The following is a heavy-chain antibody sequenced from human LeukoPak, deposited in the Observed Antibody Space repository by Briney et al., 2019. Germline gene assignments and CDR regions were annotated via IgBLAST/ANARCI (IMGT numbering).Heavy chain of an antibody. Sequence: SETLSLTCAVYGGSFSGYYWSWIRQPPGKGLEWIGEINHSGSTNYNPSLKSRVTISVDTSKNQFSLKLSSVTAADTAVYYCARDSSIANYYYYYGMDVWGQGTTVTVSS. CDR3: ARDSSIANYYYYYGMDV. CDR1: GGSFSGYY. CDR2: INHSGST. J-gene: IGHJ6*02. V-gene: IGHV4-34*01.